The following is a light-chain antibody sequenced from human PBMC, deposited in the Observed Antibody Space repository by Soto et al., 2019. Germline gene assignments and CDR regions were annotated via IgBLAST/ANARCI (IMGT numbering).Light chain of an antibody. V-gene: IGKV3-20*01. J-gene: IGKJ3*01. CDR1: QSVGSNS. CDR3: QQYGNTPLFS. Sequence: EIVLTQSPGTLSSSLGERATLSCRASQSVGSNSLAWYQQKPGQAPRLLIYGASNRATGIPDRFSGSGSGTDFALTINRLEADDFAVYYCQQYGNTPLFSFGPGTKVDIK. CDR2: GAS.